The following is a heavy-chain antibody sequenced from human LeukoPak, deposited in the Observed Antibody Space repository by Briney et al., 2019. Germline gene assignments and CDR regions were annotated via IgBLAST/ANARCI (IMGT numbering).Heavy chain of an antibody. V-gene: IGHV4-31*03. Sequence: SETLSLTCTVSGGSISSGGYYWSWIRQHPGKGLEWIGYIYYSGSTYYNPSLKSRVTISVDTSKNQFSLKLSSVTAADTAVYYCARVAMVRGIGYFDYWGQGTLVTVSS. J-gene: IGHJ4*02. CDR1: GGSISSGGYY. CDR3: ARVAMVRGIGYFDY. CDR2: IYYSGST. D-gene: IGHD3-10*01.